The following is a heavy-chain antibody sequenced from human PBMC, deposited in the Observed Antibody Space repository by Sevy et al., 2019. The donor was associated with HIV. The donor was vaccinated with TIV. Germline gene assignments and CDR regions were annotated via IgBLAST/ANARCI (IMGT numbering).Heavy chain of an antibody. CDR3: ARASRVTLILIVRIGWHFDL. D-gene: IGHD3-22*01. CDR2: ISTDGST. CDR1: GFSVSSSY. Sequence: GGSLRLSCAASGFSVSSSYVTWVRQAPGKGLEWVSVISTDGSTYYADSVKGRFTISRDSSKNTLSLQMNSLRGEDTAVYYCARASRVTLILIVRIGWHFDLWGRGPLVTVSS. J-gene: IGHJ2*01. V-gene: IGHV3-53*01.